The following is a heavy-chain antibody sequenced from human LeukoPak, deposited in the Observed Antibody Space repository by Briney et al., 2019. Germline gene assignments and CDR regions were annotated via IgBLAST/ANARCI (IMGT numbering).Heavy chain of an antibody. CDR1: GDSVSSDSAA. D-gene: IGHD6-19*01. Sequence: SQTLSLTCAISGDSVSSDSAAWNRIRQSPSRGLEWLGRTYQRSKWYNDYTPSVRSRITISPDTSKNQFTLQLNSVTPEDTAVYYCARARLGALDYWGQGTLVTVSS. CDR2: TYQRSKWYN. V-gene: IGHV6-1*01. J-gene: IGHJ4*02. CDR3: ARARLGALDY.